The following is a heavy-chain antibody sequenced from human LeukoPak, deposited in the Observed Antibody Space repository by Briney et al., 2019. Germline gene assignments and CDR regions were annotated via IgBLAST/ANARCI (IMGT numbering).Heavy chain of an antibody. Sequence: ASVKVSCKASGYTFNGDYMHWVRQAPGQGLEWMGWINPNSNGTKYAQKFQGRVTMTRDTTISTAHMELSRLRSDATAVYSCASQCGYNAFDMWGQGTMVTVSS. D-gene: IGHD5-12*01. CDR3: ASQCGYNAFDM. CDR1: GYTFNGDY. CDR2: INPNSNGT. J-gene: IGHJ3*02. V-gene: IGHV1-2*02.